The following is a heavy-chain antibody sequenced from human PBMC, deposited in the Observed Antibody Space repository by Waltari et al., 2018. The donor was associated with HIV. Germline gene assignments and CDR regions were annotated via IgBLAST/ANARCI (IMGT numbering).Heavy chain of an antibody. Sequence: EVQLVQSGAEVKKPGESLKISCTGSGYSFTSYWIGWVRQMPGQGLEWMGIIYPGDSDTRYSPSFQGQVTISADKSISTAYLQWSSLKASDTAMYYCARPYYDSSGYLYYYGMDVWGQGTTVTVSS. V-gene: IGHV5-51*01. CDR3: ARPYYDSSGYLYYYGMDV. D-gene: IGHD3-22*01. CDR2: IYPGDSDT. CDR1: GYSFTSYW. J-gene: IGHJ6*02.